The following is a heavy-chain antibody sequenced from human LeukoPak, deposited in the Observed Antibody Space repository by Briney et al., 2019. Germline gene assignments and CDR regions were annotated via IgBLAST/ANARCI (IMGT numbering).Heavy chain of an antibody. J-gene: IGHJ4*02. V-gene: IGHV4-39*01. Sequence: SETLSLTCTVSGGSISSSSYYWGWIRQPPGKGLEWIGSIYYSGSTYYNPSLKSRVTISVDTSKNQFSLKLSSVTAADTAVYYCARYYYGSGSYYNVDDYWGQGTLVTVSS. CDR1: GGSISSSSYY. CDR2: IYYSGST. CDR3: ARYYYGSGSYYNVDDY. D-gene: IGHD3-10*01.